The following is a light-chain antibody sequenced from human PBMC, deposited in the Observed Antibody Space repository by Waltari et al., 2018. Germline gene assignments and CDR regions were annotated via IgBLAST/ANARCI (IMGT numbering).Light chain of an antibody. CDR1: NSDIGRYNY. CDR2: DVN. Sequence: QSALTQPASMSGSPGQLITISCTGSNSDIGRYNYVSWYQQYPGKAPKVLIYDVNKRPSGASGRFSGSKSGNTASLTISGLQAEDEADYYCSSYTLDIKMIFGGGTKLTVL. CDR3: SSYTLDIKMI. J-gene: IGLJ2*01. V-gene: IGLV2-14*03.